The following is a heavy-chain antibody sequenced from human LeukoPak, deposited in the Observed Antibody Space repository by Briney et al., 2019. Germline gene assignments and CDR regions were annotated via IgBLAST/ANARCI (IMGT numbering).Heavy chain of an antibody. CDR2: INHSGST. J-gene: IGHJ4*02. V-gene: IGHV4-34*01. D-gene: IGHD6-13*01. Sequence: SETLSLTCAVYGGSFSGYYWSWIRQPPGKGLEWIGEINHSGSTNYNPSLKSRVTISVDTSKNQFSLKLSSVTAADTAVYYCASKAFLSSWSTFDYWGQGTLVTVSS. CDR1: GGSFSGYY. CDR3: ASKAFLSSWSTFDY.